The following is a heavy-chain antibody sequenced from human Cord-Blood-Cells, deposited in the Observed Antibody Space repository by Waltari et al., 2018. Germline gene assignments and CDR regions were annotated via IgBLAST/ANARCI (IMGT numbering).Heavy chain of an antibody. Sequence: GLEWMGGIIPIFGTANYAQKFQGRVTITADESTSTAYMELSSLRSEDTAVYYCARDNVPPTVTPSHAFDIWGQGTMVTVSS. CDR3: ARDNVPPTVTPSHAFDI. J-gene: IGHJ3*02. V-gene: IGHV1-69*01. CDR2: IIPIFGTA. D-gene: IGHD4-4*01.